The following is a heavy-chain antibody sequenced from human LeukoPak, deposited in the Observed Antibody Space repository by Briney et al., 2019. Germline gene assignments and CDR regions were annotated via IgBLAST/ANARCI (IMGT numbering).Heavy chain of an antibody. D-gene: IGHD2-15*01. CDR2: IWYDGGKK. V-gene: IGHV3-33*01. CDR1: GLTFSSSG. J-gene: IGHJ4*02. Sequence: PGGSLRLSCATSGLTFSSSGMHWVRQAPGKGLEWVAVIWYDGGKKYYADSVKGRFTISRENSQNTVYLQMNSLRAEDTAVYYCARVYCSGGSCYGPFDYWGQGTLVTVS. CDR3: ARVYCSGGSCYGPFDY.